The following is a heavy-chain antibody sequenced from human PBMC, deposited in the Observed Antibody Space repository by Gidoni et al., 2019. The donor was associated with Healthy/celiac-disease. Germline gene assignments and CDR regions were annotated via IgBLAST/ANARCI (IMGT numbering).Heavy chain of an antibody. CDR1: GGSISSSSYY. D-gene: IGHD3-3*01. Sequence: QLQLQESGPGLVKPSETLSLTCTVSGGSISSSSYYWGWIRQPPGKGLEWIGSIYYSGSTYYNPSLKSRVTISVDTSKNQFSLKLSSVTAADTAVYYCARHRFFYDFWSGYYDWFDPWGQGTLVTVSS. J-gene: IGHJ5*02. CDR2: IYYSGST. CDR3: ARHRFFYDFWSGYYDWFDP. V-gene: IGHV4-39*01.